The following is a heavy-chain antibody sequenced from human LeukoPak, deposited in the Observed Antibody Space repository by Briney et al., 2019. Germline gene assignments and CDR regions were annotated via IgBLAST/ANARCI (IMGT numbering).Heavy chain of an antibody. CDR2: IYSGGRT. CDR1: GLTFRNAW. J-gene: IGHJ3*02. D-gene: IGHD3-10*01. CDR3: ARGLGRELDGAFDI. V-gene: IGHV3-53*01. Sequence: GGSLRLSCAASGLTFRNAWMSWVRQAPGKGLEWVSVIYSGGRTYYADSVKGRFTISRDNSRNTLYLQMNSLRAEDTAVYYCARGLGRELDGAFDIWGQGTMVTVSS.